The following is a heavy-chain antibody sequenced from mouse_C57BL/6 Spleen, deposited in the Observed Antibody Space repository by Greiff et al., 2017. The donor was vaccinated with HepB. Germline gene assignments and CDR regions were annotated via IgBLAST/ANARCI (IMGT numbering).Heavy chain of an antibody. Sequence: VQLKESGGDLVKPGGSLKLSCAASGFTFSSYGMSWVRQTPDKRLEWVATISSGGSYTYYPDSVKGRFTISRDNAKNTLYLQMSSLKSEDTAMYYCARQYSNGAMDYWGQGTSVTVSS. CDR3: ARQYSNGAMDY. CDR2: ISSGGSYT. V-gene: IGHV5-6*01. J-gene: IGHJ4*01. CDR1: GFTFSSYG. D-gene: IGHD2-5*01.